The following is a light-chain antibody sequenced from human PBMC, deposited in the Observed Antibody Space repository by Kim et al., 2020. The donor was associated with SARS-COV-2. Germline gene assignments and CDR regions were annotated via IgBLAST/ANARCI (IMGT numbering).Light chain of an antibody. CDR3: AAWDDRLRSSL. CDR2: RNN. J-gene: IGLJ3*02. V-gene: IGLV1-47*01. Sequence: VLTQPPSASGTPGQSVTISCSGSSSNIGNNFVYWYQQFPGTAPKLLISRNNQRPSGVPDRFSGSKSGTSASLAITGLQSDDEADYYCAAWDDRLRSSLFGGGTQLTVL. CDR1: SSNIGNNF.